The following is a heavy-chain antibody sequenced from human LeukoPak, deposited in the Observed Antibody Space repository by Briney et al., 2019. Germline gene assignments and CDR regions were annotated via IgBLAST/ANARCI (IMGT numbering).Heavy chain of an antibody. Sequence: GGSLRLSCAASGFTFSNYGMNWVRQAPGKGLEWVSTITGSSGSTYYADSVKGRFTISRDNSKNTLYLQMNSLRAEDTAVYYCAKDPDHVTVDCWGQGTLVTVSS. V-gene: IGHV3-23*01. CDR3: AKDPDHVTVDC. D-gene: IGHD2-21*02. J-gene: IGHJ4*02. CDR1: GFTFSNYG. CDR2: ITGSSGST.